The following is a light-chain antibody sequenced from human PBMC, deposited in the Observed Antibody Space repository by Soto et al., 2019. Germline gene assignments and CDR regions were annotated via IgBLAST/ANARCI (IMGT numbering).Light chain of an antibody. V-gene: IGKV3-15*01. CDR2: GAS. CDR3: QQYNNWPPIT. CDR1: QSVSSS. J-gene: IGKJ5*01. Sequence: EIVLPQSPGTLSLSPGERASLSCRASQSVSSSCLAWYQQKPGQAPRLLIYGASTRATGIPARFSGSGSGTEFTLTISSLQSEDFAVYYCQQYNNWPPITFGQGTRLEIK.